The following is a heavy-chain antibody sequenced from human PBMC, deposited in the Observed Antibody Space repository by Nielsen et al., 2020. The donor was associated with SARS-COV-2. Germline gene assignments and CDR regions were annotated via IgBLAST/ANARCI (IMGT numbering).Heavy chain of an antibody. J-gene: IGHJ3*01. D-gene: IGHD2-2*01. Sequence: GESLKISCSASGFSFSNYAMHWVRQAPGKGLEWLAVLSYDGRNKFGPAYLEGRFTISRDNSESTLHLEMNSLTSEDTGVYYCARLPGTPRAPDILVVPGADAFDLWGPGTTVTVSS. CDR1: GFSFSNYA. CDR3: ARLPGTPRAPDILVVPGADAFDL. V-gene: IGHV3-30*04. CDR2: LSYDGRNK.